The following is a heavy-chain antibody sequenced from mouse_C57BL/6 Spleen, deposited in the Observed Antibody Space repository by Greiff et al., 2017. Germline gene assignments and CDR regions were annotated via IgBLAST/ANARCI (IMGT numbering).Heavy chain of an antibody. J-gene: IGHJ2*01. CDR1: GYTFTSYW. Sequence: VQLQQPGAELVRPGSSVKLSCKASGYTFTSYWMHWVKQRPIQGLEWIGNIDPSDSDTHYNQKFKDKATLTVDKSSSTAYMQLSSLTSEDSAVYYCSRSGRSPYYFDYWGQGTTLTVSS. V-gene: IGHV1-52*01. D-gene: IGHD3-1*01. CDR3: SRSGRSPYYFDY. CDR2: IDPSDSDT.